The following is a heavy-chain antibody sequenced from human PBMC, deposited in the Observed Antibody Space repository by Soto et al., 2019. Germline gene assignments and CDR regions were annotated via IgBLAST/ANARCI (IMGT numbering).Heavy chain of an antibody. V-gene: IGHV3-23*01. CDR2: ISGSGGST. CDR3: AKDRRYSGSPFDY. Sequence: EVQLLESGGGLVQPGGSLRLSCAASGFTFSSYAMSWVRQAPGKGLEWVSAISGSGGSTYYADSVKGRFTISRDNAKNTLYLQMNSLRAEDTAVYYCAKDRRYSGSPFDYWGQGTLVTVSS. CDR1: GFTFSSYA. D-gene: IGHD1-26*01. J-gene: IGHJ4*02.